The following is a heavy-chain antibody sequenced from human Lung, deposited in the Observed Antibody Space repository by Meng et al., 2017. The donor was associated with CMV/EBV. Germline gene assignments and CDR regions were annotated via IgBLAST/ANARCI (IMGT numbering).Heavy chain of an antibody. Sequence: QAQRVQSGGEVKKPWASVKVSCKASGYTFTNYGITWVRQAPGQGLEWMGWINAYNGDTNCAQTLQGRVTMTTDTSTSTAYMELRSLRSDDTAVYYCARVEVGITSGDYWGQGTLVTVSS. CDR2: INAYNGDT. D-gene: IGHD1-26*01. V-gene: IGHV1-18*01. CDR3: ARVEVGITSGDY. J-gene: IGHJ4*02. CDR1: GYTFTNYG.